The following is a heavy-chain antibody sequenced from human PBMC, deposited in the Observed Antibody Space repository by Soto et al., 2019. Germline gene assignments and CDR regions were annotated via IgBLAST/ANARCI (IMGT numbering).Heavy chain of an antibody. V-gene: IGHV1-69*13. CDR2: IIPIFGTA. Sequence: SVKVSCKASGGTFSSYAISWVRQAPGQGLEWMGGIIPIFGTANYAQKFQGRVTITADESTSTAYMELSSLRSEDTDVYYCARAAAAGIDAFDIWRQGTMVTVSS. CDR3: ARAAAAGIDAFDI. J-gene: IGHJ3*02. D-gene: IGHD6-13*01. CDR1: GGTFSSYA.